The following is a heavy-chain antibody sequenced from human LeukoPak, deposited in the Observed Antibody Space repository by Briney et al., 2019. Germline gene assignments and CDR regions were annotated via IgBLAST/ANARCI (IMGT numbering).Heavy chain of an antibody. V-gene: IGHV3-21*01. J-gene: IGHJ4*02. CDR2: ISSSSSYI. CDR3: ARDLVGILDY. D-gene: IGHD6-6*01. CDR1: GFTFSSYS. Sequence: GGFLRLSCAASGFTFSSYSMNWVRQAPGKGLEWVSSISSSSSYIYYADSVKGRFTISRDNAKNSLYLQMNSLRAEDTAVYYCARDLVGILDYWGQGTLVTVSS.